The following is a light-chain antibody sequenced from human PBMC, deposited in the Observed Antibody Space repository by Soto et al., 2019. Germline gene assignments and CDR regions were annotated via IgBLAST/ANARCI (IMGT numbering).Light chain of an antibody. CDR3: EQYENWPYT. CDR1: QRISSS. V-gene: IGKV3-15*01. J-gene: IGKJ2*01. CDR2: GPS. Sequence: DIVMTQSPATLSVSPGERATLSCRASQRISSSLAWYQQKPGQAPRLLMYGPSIRATAFPAKFTGSGSGTEFTLTISSLQPEDFAVYYCEQYENWPYTFGQGTKVDI.